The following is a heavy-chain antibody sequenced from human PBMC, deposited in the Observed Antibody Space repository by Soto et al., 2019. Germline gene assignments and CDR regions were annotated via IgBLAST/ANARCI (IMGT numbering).Heavy chain of an antibody. CDR2: INAGNGNT. CDR3: ARERYSSCWATIGY. D-gene: IGHD6-19*01. J-gene: IGHJ4*02. Sequence: QVQLVQSGAEEKKPGASVKVSCKASGYTFTSYAMHWVRQAPGQRLEWMGWINAGNGNTKYSQKFQGRVTITRDTSASTAYMKLSSLRSEDTAVYYCARERYSSCWATIGYWGQGTLVTVSS. V-gene: IGHV1-3*05. CDR1: GYTFTSYA.